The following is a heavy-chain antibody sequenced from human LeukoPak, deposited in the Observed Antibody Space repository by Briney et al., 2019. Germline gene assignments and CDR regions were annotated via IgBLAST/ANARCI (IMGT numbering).Heavy chain of an antibody. CDR2: IRSKANSYAT. Sequence: PGGSLRLSCAASGFTFSGSAMHWVRQASGKGLEWVGRIRSKANSYATAYAASVKGRFTISRDDSKNTAYLQMDSLKTEDTAVYYCTRPGSIAVAGNDYWGQGTLVTVSS. D-gene: IGHD6-19*01. V-gene: IGHV3-73*01. CDR1: GFTFSGSA. J-gene: IGHJ4*02. CDR3: TRPGSIAVAGNDY.